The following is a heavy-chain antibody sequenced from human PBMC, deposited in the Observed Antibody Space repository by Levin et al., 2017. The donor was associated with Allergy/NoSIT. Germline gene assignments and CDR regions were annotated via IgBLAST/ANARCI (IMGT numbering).Heavy chain of an antibody. CDR1: GFTFSSYG. CDR3: AGDSREYWRRVYYMDV. V-gene: IGHV3-30*03. Sequence: PGGSLRLSCAASGFTFSSYGMHWVRQAPGKGLEWVALMSYDGSNIYYADSVKGRFTISRDNSKNTLYLQMNSLRAEDTALYYCAGDSREYWRRVYYMDVWGKGTTVTVSS. CDR2: MSYDGSNI. J-gene: IGHJ6*03. D-gene: IGHD2/OR15-2a*01.